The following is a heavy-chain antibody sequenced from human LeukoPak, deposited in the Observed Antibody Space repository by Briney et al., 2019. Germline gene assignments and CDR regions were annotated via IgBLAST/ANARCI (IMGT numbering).Heavy chain of an antibody. CDR2: ISYDGSNK. V-gene: IGHV3-30-3*01. J-gene: IGHJ6*03. Sequence: GGSLRLSCAASGFTFSSYAMHWVRQAPGKGLEWVAVISYDGSNKNYADSVKGRFTISRDNSKNTLYLQMNSLRAEDTAVYYCSRGGDYSNDVHGVDYYYYYYMDVWGKGTTVTVSS. CDR3: SRGGDYSNDVHGVDYYYYYYMDV. D-gene: IGHD4-11*01. CDR1: GFTFSSYA.